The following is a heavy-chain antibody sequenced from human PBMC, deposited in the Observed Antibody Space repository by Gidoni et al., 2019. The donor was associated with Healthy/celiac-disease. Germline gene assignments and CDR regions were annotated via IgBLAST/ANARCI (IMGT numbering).Heavy chain of an antibody. Sequence: QITLKESGPTLVKPTQTLTLTCTFSGFSLSTSGVGVGWIRQPPGKALEWLALIYWNDDKRYSPSLKSRLTITKDTSKNQVVLTMTNMDPVDTATYYCAHGYYGLTPWAPDYWGQGTLVTVSS. J-gene: IGHJ4*02. CDR3: AHGYYGLTPWAPDY. D-gene: IGHD1-26*01. CDR2: IYWNDDK. V-gene: IGHV2-5*01. CDR1: GFSLSTSGVG.